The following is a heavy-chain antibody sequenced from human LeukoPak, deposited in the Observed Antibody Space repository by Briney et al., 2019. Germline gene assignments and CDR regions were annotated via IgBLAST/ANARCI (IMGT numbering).Heavy chain of an antibody. CDR2: IYHSGST. D-gene: IGHD6-6*01. CDR3: ARDGYSSSSGDAFDI. Sequence: SETLSLTCAVSGGSISSSNWWSWVRQPPGKGLEWIGEIYHSGSTNYNPSLKSRVTISVDKSKNQFSLKLSSVTAADTAVYYCARDGYSSSSGDAFDIWGQGTMVTVSS. J-gene: IGHJ3*02. CDR1: GGSISSSNW. V-gene: IGHV4-4*02.